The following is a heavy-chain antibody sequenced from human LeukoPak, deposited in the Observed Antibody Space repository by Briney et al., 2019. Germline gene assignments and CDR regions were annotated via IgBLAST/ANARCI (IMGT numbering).Heavy chain of an antibody. J-gene: IGHJ5*02. CDR3: ARMEVGYYDSSGSNDP. D-gene: IGHD3-22*01. Sequence: ASVKVSCKASGYTFTGYYMHWVRQAPRQGLEWLGWINPNIGGTNYTQKFPGRVKMTRHTSISTTCMELSRLRCYAQAVLYCARMEVGYYDSSGSNDPWGQGTLVTVSS. V-gene: IGHV1-2*02. CDR2: INPNIGGT. CDR1: GYTFTGYY.